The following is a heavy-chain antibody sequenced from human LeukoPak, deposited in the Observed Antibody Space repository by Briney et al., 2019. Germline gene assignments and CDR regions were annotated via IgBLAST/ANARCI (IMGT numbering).Heavy chain of an antibody. CDR3: ARGRYFDWLLLSWFDP. Sequence: SETLSLTCIVSGYSIGSGFYWVWMRQPPGKGLQWIGSIYHTGSTYYNPSLKSRVTISSDTSGNQFSLKLRSVTAADTAVYYCARGRYFDWLLLSWFDPWGQGTLVTVSS. CDR2: IYHTGST. CDR1: GYSIGSGFY. D-gene: IGHD3-9*01. J-gene: IGHJ5*02. V-gene: IGHV4-38-2*02.